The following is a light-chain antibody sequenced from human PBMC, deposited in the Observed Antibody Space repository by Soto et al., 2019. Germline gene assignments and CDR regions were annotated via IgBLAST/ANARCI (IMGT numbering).Light chain of an antibody. Sequence: EIVLTQSPGTLSLSPGERATLSCRASQSXXXXXXAWYQQKPGQAPRLLIYGASSRATGIPDRFSGSGSGXXXXXXXXXXEPEDFXVYXXXXXXSSPKLTFGGGTKVEIK. V-gene: IGKV3-20*01. CDR1: QSXXXXX. J-gene: IGKJ4*01. CDR3: XXXXSSPKLT. CDR2: GAS.